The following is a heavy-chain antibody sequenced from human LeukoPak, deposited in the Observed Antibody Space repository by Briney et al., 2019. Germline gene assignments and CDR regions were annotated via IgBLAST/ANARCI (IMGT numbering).Heavy chain of an antibody. CDR2: INPDGSIT. V-gene: IGHV3-74*01. CDR3: ARDQEGWEPLDY. CDR1: GFTFSTSW. J-gene: IGHJ4*02. D-gene: IGHD1-26*01. Sequence: GGSLRLSCAASGFTFSTSWMHWVRQVPGKGLVWVSRINPDGSITNYADSVKGRFTISRDNAKNTLYLQMNSLRAEDTAVYYCARDQEGWEPLDYWGQGALVTVSS.